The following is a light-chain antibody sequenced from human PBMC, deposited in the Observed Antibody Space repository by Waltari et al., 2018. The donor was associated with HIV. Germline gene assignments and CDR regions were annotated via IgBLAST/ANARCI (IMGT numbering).Light chain of an antibody. CDR2: EVS. CDR1: SSDVGGYTY. Sequence: QSALTQPASVSGSPGPSLTISCPGTSSDVGGYTYASWYQQHPGKAPKLMIYEVSNRPSGVSNRFSGSKSGNTASLTISGLQAEDEADYYCSSYTSSSTPVVFGGGTKLTVL. V-gene: IGLV2-14*01. J-gene: IGLJ2*01. CDR3: SSYTSSSTPVV.